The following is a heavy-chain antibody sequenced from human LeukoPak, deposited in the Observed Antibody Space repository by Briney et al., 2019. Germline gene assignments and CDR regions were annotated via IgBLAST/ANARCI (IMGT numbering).Heavy chain of an antibody. CDR3: ARQVGSCSSTSCYRALEIDY. D-gene: IGHD2-2*01. CDR2: IYYSGST. Sequence: SETLSLTCTVSGGSISSYYWSWIRQPPGKGLEWIGYIYYSGSTNYNPSLKSRVTISVDTSKNQFSLKLSSVTAADTAVYYCARQVGSCSSTSCYRALEIDYWGQGTLATVSS. V-gene: IGHV4-59*08. J-gene: IGHJ4*02. CDR1: GGSISSYY.